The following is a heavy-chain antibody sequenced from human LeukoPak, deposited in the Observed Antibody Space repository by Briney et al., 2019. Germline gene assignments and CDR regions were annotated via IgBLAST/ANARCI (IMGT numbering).Heavy chain of an antibody. CDR1: GFIFSEYY. J-gene: IGHJ3*01. D-gene: IGHD3-10*02. CDR3: ARGVSYYDRGAFDV. V-gene: IGHV3-11*04. Sequence: GGALKLSFEISGFIFSEYYMSWVRPAPGKGVEWILHVTASGSATYYADSVKGRFTISRDGAKQSLYLQMNSLRAEDTAVYYCARGVSYYDRGAFDVWGQGTLVSVSS. CDR2: VTASGSAT.